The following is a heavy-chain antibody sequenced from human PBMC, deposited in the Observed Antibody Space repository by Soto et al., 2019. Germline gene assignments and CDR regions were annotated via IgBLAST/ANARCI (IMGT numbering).Heavy chain of an antibody. V-gene: IGHV1-18*01. D-gene: IGHD6-19*01. J-gene: IGHJ6*02. CDR2: ISGYNGNT. Sequence: QVQLVQSGAEVKKPGASVTVSCKTSGYTFSNYGINWVRQAPGQGLEWMGWISGYNGNTNYAQTVQGRVTMTTDTSTGTVYMELRSLTSDDTAIYYSSRFIMVGGWFDPNYYHGMDVWGQGTTVTVSS. CDR1: GYTFSNYG. CDR3: SRFIMVGGWFDPNYYHGMDV.